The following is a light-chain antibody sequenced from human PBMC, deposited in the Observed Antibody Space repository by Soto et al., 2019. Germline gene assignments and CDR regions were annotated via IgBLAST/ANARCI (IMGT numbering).Light chain of an antibody. CDR2: EGN. CDR3: CAYAGSNTLV. V-gene: IGLV2-23*01. J-gene: IGLJ2*01. Sequence: QSALTQPASVSGSPGQSITISCTGTSSDVGGHNYVSWYQQHPGTAPKLMIYEGNKRPSGVSNRFSASKSGNTASLTISGLQAEDEADYYCCAYAGSNTLVFGGGTKVTVL. CDR1: SSDVGGHNY.